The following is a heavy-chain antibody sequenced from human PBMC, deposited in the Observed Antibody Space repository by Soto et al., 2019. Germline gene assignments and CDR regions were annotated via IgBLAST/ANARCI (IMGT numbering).Heavy chain of an antibody. V-gene: IGHV1-18*04. CDR1: GISFINHY. CDR2: INPSDGNR. J-gene: IGHJ4*02. CDR3: ARDRLRGYDSSGFYS. Sequence: ASVKVSCKASGISFINHYVHWVRQAPGQGLEWMGWINPSDGNRNFAQKFEDRVTMTTATSTNTVFLELRSLKSDDTAIYYCARDRLRGYDSSGFYSWGQGTMVTVSS. D-gene: IGHD3-22*01.